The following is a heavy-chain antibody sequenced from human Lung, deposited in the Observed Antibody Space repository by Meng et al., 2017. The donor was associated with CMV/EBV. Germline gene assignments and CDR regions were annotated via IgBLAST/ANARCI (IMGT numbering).Heavy chain of an antibody. Sequence: SETLSLTCTVSGGSISSSSYYWGWIRQPPGKGLEWIGSIYYSGSTYYNPSLKSRVTISVDTSKNQFSLKLSSVTAADTAVYYCSGHWWETTHNWYFDLWGRGNLVNVSS. V-gene: IGHV4-39*01. CDR3: SGHWWETTHNWYFDL. J-gene: IGHJ2*01. D-gene: IGHD1-26*01. CDR1: GGSISSSSYY. CDR2: IYYSGST.